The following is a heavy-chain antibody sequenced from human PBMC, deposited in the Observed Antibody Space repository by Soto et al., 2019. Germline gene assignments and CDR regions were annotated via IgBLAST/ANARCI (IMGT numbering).Heavy chain of an antibody. CDR3: AREGGTTHPTYWYFDL. Sequence: QVQLVQSGAEVKKPGSSVKVSCKASGGTFSSYAISWVRQAPGQGLEWMGGIIPIFGTANYAQKFQGRVTITADESTSTAYMERSSLRSEDTAVYYCAREGGTTHPTYWYFDLWGRGTLVTVSS. D-gene: IGHD1-7*01. J-gene: IGHJ2*01. V-gene: IGHV1-69*12. CDR1: GGTFSSYA. CDR2: IIPIFGTA.